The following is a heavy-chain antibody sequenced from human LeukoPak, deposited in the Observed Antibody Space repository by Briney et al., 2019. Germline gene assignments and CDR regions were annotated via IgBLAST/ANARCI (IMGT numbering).Heavy chain of an antibody. V-gene: IGHV3-20*04. D-gene: IGHD6-19*01. CDR2: INWNGGST. CDR1: GFTFDDHG. CDR3: ARRSGIAVAGAFDY. J-gene: IGHJ4*02. Sequence: GGSLRLSCAASGFTFDDHGMSWVRQAPGKGLEWVSGINWNGGSTGYGDSVKGRFTISRDNAKNSLYLQMNSLRAEDTAVYYCARRSGIAVAGAFDYWGQGTLVTVSS.